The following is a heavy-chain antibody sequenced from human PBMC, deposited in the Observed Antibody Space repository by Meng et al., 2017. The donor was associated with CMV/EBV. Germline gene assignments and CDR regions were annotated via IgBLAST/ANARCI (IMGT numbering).Heavy chain of an antibody. J-gene: IGHJ6*02. V-gene: IGHV1-8*01. CDR3: ARGVRYYDFWSGLSNLQTTYGMDV. CDR1: GYTFTSYG. CDR2: MNPNSGNT. Sequence: ASVKVSCKASGYTFTSYGINWVRQATGQGFEWMGWMNPNSGNTGYAQKFQGRVTMTRNTSISTAYMELSSLRSEDTAVYYCARGVRYYDFWSGLSNLQTTYGMDVWGQGTTVTVSS. D-gene: IGHD3-3*01.